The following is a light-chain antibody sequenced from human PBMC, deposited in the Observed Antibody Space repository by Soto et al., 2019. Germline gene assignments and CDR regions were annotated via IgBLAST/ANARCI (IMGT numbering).Light chain of an antibody. CDR2: DAS. V-gene: IGKV3-11*01. CDR1: QSISNF. CDR3: QQRADWPPIT. J-gene: IGKJ5*01. Sequence: EIVLTQFPATLSLSPGERXTLSCRASQSISNFLAWYQQKPGQAPRLLIYDASNRATGIPARFSGSGSGTDFTLTISSLEPEDFAVYYCQQRADWPPITFGQGTRLEIK.